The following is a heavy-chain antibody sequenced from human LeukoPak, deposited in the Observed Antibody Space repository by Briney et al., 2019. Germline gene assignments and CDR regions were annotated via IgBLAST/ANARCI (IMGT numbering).Heavy chain of an antibody. CDR1: GGSISSYY. Sequence: SETLSLTCTVSGGSISSYYWSWIRQPAGKGLEWIGRIYTSGSTNYNPSLKSRVTMSVDTSKNQFSLKLSSVTAADTAVYYCARVVESYETTLSYYFDYWGQGTLVTVSS. V-gene: IGHV4-4*07. J-gene: IGHJ4*02. CDR3: ARVVESYETTLSYYFDY. D-gene: IGHD1/OR15-1a*01. CDR2: IYTSGST.